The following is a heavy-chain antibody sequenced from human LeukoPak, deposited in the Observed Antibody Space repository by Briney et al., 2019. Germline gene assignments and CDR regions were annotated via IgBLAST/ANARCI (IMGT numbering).Heavy chain of an antibody. CDR1: GGSLNNNY. Sequence: SETLSLTCTVSGGSLNNNYWSWIRQPAGKGLEWVRRISSSGSTSYSPSLKSRVDMSVDTSKNQFSLKLSSVTAADTAVYHCARDLGTTYYYDTSGYPRRTDAFDIWGQGTMVTVSS. CDR2: ISSSGST. CDR3: ARDLGTTYYYDTSGYPRRTDAFDI. J-gene: IGHJ3*02. D-gene: IGHD3-22*01. V-gene: IGHV4-4*07.